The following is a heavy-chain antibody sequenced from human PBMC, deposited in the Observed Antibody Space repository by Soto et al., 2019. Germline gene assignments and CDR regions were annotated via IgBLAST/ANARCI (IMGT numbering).Heavy chain of an antibody. J-gene: IGHJ5*02. V-gene: IGHV4-34*09. CDR1: GGSFSGYY. D-gene: IGHD6-13*01. Sequence: SETLSLTCAVYGGSFSGYYWTWIRQPPGTGLEWIGEINHSGSTLYNPSLNSRVTLSADTSKNQLSLNLRSVTVADTAVYYCARGGIAGHWFDPWGQGILVTVSS. CDR3: ARGGIAGHWFDP. CDR2: INHSGST.